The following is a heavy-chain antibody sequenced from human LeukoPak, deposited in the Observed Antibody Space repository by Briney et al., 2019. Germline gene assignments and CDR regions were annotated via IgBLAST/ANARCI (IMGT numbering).Heavy chain of an antibody. CDR2: IRSKAHGGTT. CDR1: GFTFGDYS. Sequence: PGRSLRLSCTGSGFTFGDYSMNWARQAPGKGLEWVAFIRSKAHGGTTEYAASVKGRFTFSRDDSRSVAYLQMNNLRTEDTAVYYCARDQVYYDCWSAYWGQGTLVTVSS. J-gene: IGHJ4*02. D-gene: IGHD3-3*01. CDR3: ARDQVYYDCWSAY. V-gene: IGHV3-49*04.